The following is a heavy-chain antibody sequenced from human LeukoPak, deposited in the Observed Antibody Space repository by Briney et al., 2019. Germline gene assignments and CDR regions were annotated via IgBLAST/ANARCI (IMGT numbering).Heavy chain of an antibody. D-gene: IGHD2-2*01. V-gene: IGHV1-2*02. Sequence: GASVKVSCKASGYTFTGYYMHWVRQAPGQGLGWMGWINPNSGGTNYAQKFQGRVTMTRDTSISTAYMELSRLRSDDTAVYYCAREQGYCSSTSCYGQGFVCYWGQGTLVTVSS. CDR3: AREQGYCSSTSCYGQGFVCY. CDR1: GYTFTGYY. CDR2: INPNSGGT. J-gene: IGHJ4*02.